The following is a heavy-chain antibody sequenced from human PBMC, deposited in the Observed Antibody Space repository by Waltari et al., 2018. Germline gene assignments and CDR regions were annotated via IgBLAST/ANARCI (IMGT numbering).Heavy chain of an antibody. CDR3: ARVRPAAMLDNWFDP. Sequence: QVQLVQSGAEVKKPGASVKVSCKASGYTFTGYYMHWVRQAPGQGLEWMGWINPNSGGTNYAQKFQGRVTMTRDTSISTAYMELSRLRSDDTAVYYCARVRPAAMLDNWFDPWGQGTLVTVSS. V-gene: IGHV1-2*02. CDR1: GYTFTGYY. D-gene: IGHD6-13*01. J-gene: IGHJ5*02. CDR2: INPNSGGT.